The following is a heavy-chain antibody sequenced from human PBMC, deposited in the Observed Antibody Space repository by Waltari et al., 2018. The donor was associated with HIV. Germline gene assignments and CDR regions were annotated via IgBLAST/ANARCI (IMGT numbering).Heavy chain of an antibody. D-gene: IGHD5-12*01. CDR3: ARGARDGYNFDFQH. Sequence: QVQLQESGPGLVKPSETLSLTCTVSGGSVSGGGYYWSWIRQPAGNGLEWIGRVSGTGSTNYNPSLNSRVTISLDTSKNQFSLHLSSVTAADTAVYYCARGARDGYNFDFQHWGQGTLVTVSS. V-gene: IGHV4-61*02. CDR1: GGSVSGGGYY. J-gene: IGHJ1*01. CDR2: VSGTGST.